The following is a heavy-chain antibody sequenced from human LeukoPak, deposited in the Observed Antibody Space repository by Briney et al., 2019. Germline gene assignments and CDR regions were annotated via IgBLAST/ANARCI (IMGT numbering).Heavy chain of an antibody. CDR2: INHSGST. CDR3: ARRGSRLLWFGELVY. CDR1: GGSFSDYY. J-gene: IGHJ4*02. Sequence: KASETLSLTCAVYGGSFSDYYWSWIRQPPGKGLEWIGEINHSGSTNYNPSLKSRVTISVDTSKNQFSLKLSSVTAADTAVYYCARRGSRLLWFGELVYWGQGTLVTVSS. V-gene: IGHV4-34*01. D-gene: IGHD3-10*01.